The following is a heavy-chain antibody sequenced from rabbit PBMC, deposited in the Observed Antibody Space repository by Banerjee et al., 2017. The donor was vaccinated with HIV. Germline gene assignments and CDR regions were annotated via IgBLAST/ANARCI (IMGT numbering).Heavy chain of an antibody. CDR3: ARTHYSGDPYPTGFGL. D-gene: IGHD6-1*01. Sequence: QSLEESGGDLVKPGASLTLTCTASGFSLSNNYYMCWVRQAPGKGLEWIACIHTGSGSAYYASWVNGRFTISKTSSTTVTLQMTSLTAADTATYFCARTHYSGDPYPTGFGLWGQGTLVTVS. CDR1: GFSLSNNYY. J-gene: IGHJ4*01. CDR2: IHTGSGSA. V-gene: IGHV1S40*01.